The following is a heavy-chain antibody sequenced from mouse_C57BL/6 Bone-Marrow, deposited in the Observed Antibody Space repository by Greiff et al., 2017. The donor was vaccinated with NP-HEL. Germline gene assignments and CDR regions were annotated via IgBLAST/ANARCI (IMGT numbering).Heavy chain of an antibody. Sequence: EVQLQESGPGLVKPSQSLSLTCSVTGYSITSGYYWNWIRQFPGNKLEWMGYISYDGSNNYNPSLKNRIPITRYKSKNQFFLKLNSVTTEDTATYYCARDWYYGSSFYYFDYWGQGTTLTVSS. D-gene: IGHD1-1*01. CDR1: GYSITSGYY. CDR3: ARDWYYGSSFYYFDY. CDR2: ISYDGSN. J-gene: IGHJ2*01. V-gene: IGHV3-6*01.